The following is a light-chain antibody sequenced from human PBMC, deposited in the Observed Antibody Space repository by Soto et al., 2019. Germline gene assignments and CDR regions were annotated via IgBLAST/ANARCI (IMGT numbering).Light chain of an antibody. J-gene: IGLJ1*01. CDR3: SSYTSGSTLYG. V-gene: IGLV2-14*01. CDR2: ASS. CDR1: SSDVGGYNY. Sequence: QSVLTQPASVSGSPGQSITISCTGTSSDVGGYNYVSWYQHHPGKAPRLMIYASSNRPSGVSHRFSGSRSGNTASLTISGLQAEDDADYYCSSYTSGSTLYGFGTGTKLTVL.